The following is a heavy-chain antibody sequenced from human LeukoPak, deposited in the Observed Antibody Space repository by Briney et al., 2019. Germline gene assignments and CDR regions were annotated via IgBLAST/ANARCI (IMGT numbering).Heavy chain of an antibody. D-gene: IGHD3-10*01. V-gene: IGHV3-48*01. CDR2: ISGSSSTI. J-gene: IGHJ4*02. CDR1: GFTFSSYG. CDR3: ARDKGWGVRGVMYDY. Sequence: PGGSLRLSCAASGFTFSSYGMHWVPQAPGKGLEWVSFISGSSSTIYYADSVKGRFTISRDNAKNSLYLQMNSLRAEDTAVFYCARDKGWGVRGVMYDYWGQGTLVTVSS.